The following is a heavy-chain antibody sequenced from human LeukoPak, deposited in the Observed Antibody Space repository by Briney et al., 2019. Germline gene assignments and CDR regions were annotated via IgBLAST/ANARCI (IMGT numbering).Heavy chain of an antibody. J-gene: IGHJ6*02. CDR2: IIPILGIA. D-gene: IGHD2-2*02. CDR1: GGTSSSYT. CDR3: ARYCSSTSCYTLNTGAYYYYGMDV. V-gene: IGHV1-69*02. Sequence: ASVKVSCKASGGTSSSYTISWVRQAPGQGLEWMGRIIPILGIANYAQKFQGRVTITADKSTSTAYMELSSLRSEDTAVYYCARYCSSTSCYTLNTGAYYYYGMDVWGQGTTVTVSS.